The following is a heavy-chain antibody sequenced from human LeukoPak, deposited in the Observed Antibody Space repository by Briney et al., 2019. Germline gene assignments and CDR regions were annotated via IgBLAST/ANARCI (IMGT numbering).Heavy chain of an antibody. Sequence: GGSLRLSCAASGFTFSSYDMNWVRQAPGKGLEWVSYISTAGSTMYYADSVKGRFTISRDNAKNSLYLQMNSLRAEDTAVYYCARGPPLFDPWGRGTLVTVSS. CDR2: ISTAGSTM. CDR3: ARGPPLFDP. J-gene: IGHJ5*02. V-gene: IGHV3-48*01. CDR1: GFTFSSYD.